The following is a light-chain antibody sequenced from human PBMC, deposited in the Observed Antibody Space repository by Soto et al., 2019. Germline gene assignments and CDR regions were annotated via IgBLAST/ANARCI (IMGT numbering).Light chain of an antibody. CDR1: QGVSSIY. J-gene: IGKJ4*01. CDR2: AAS. V-gene: IGKV3D-20*02. Sequence: DIELTQSPSSLSASLGDRATITCRASQGVSSIYLAWSQQKPGKAPRLLIYAASSRATGVPDRFSGGGSGTDFTLTISSLQPEDFAVYYCQQSCSNPLTFGGGTKVDIK. CDR3: QQSCSNPLT.